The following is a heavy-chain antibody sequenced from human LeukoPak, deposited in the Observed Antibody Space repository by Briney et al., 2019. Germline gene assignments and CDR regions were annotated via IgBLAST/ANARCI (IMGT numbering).Heavy chain of an antibody. J-gene: IGHJ4*02. Sequence: SETLSLTCTVSRYSISSGYYWGWIRQPPGQGLEWIGSIYRSGSTYYNSSLKSRVTISVDTSKNQFSLKLSSVTAADTAVYYCVRHADYYESTGYFWDYWGQGTLVTVSS. V-gene: IGHV4-38-2*02. CDR3: VRHADYYESTGYFWDY. CDR2: IYRSGST. CDR1: RYSISSGYY. D-gene: IGHD3-22*01.